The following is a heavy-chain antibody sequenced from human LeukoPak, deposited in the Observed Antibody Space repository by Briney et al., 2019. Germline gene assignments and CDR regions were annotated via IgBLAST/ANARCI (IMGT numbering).Heavy chain of an antibody. CDR2: ISYDGNNK. Sequence: PGGSLRLSCAASGFTFSTFAMHWVRQAPGKGLEWVAVISYDGNNKYYADSVKGRFTISRDNSKNTLYLQMNSLRVEDTAVYYCARARFDFGEAADWGQGTLVTVSS. V-gene: IGHV3-30-3*01. D-gene: IGHD3-10*01. CDR3: ARARFDFGEAAD. CDR1: GFTFSTFA. J-gene: IGHJ4*02.